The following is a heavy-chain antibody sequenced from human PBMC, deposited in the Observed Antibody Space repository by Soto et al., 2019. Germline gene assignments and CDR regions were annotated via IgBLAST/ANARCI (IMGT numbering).Heavy chain of an antibody. J-gene: IGHJ6*03. V-gene: IGHV3-7*01. CDR1: GFTFSNFW. CDR3: ARAPGTSNIYYHYHYMDV. Sequence: GGSLRLSCAGSGFTFSNFWMSWVRQAPGKGLEWVANIKYDGGEQYYLDSVMGRFTVSRDNAKSSLYLLMNSLRAEDTAVYYCARAPGTSNIYYHYHYMDVWGKGTTVTVSS. CDR2: IKYDGGEQ. D-gene: IGHD1-7*01.